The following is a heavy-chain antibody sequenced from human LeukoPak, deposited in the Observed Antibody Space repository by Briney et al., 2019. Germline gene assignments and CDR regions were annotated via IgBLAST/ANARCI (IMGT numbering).Heavy chain of an antibody. CDR1: GGSFSGYY. CDR2: INHSGST. CDR3: ARVEDCSSTSCYSGLDY. D-gene: IGHD2-2*01. J-gene: IGHJ4*02. V-gene: IGHV4-34*01. Sequence: SETLSLTCAVYGGSFSGYYWSWIRQPPGKGLEWIGEINHSGSTNYNPSLKSRVTISVDTSKNQFSLKLSSVTAADTAVYYCARVEDCSSTSCYSGLDYWGQGTLVTVPS.